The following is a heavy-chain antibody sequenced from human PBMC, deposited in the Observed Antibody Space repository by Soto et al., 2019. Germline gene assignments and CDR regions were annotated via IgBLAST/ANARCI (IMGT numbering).Heavy chain of an antibody. D-gene: IGHD1-1*01. CDR3: ATDYKALYYYGMDV. J-gene: IGHJ6*02. V-gene: IGHV1-69*04. CDR1: GGTFSSYT. CDR2: IIPILGIA. Sequence: GASVKVSCKASGGTFSSYTISWVRQAPGQGLEWMGRIIPILGIANYAQKFQGRVTITADKSTSTAYMELSSLRSEDTAVYYCATDYKALYYYGMDVWGQGTAVTVSS.